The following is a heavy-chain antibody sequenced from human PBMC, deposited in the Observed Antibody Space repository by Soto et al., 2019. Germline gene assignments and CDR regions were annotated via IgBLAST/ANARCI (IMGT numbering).Heavy chain of an antibody. D-gene: IGHD3-10*01. V-gene: IGHV3-23*01. CDR2: ISGSDGTT. J-gene: IGHJ6*04. Sequence: EVQLLESGGGLTQPGGSLRLSCAASGFIFSDYAMYWVRQAPGKGLEWVSVISGSDGTTYYADSVRGRFTMSRYNSRNTSYLQMMRVRAEDTAVYYCARVSGGSESYCGGAHYYYALDVWGDVTTVSVSS. CDR1: GFIFSDYA. CDR3: ARVSGGSESYCGGAHYYYALDV.